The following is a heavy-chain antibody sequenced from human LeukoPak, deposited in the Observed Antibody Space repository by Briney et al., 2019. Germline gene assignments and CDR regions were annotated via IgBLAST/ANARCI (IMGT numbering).Heavy chain of an antibody. D-gene: IGHD5-24*01. CDR3: ARWLQEYYYYGMDV. Sequence: GASVKVSCKASGGTFSSYAISWVRQAPGQGLEWMGGIIPIFGTANYAQKFQGRVTITADESTSTAYMELSSLRSEDTAVYYCARWLQEYYYYGMDVWGQGTTVTVSS. CDR2: IIPIFGTA. J-gene: IGHJ6*02. V-gene: IGHV1-69*13. CDR1: GGTFSSYA.